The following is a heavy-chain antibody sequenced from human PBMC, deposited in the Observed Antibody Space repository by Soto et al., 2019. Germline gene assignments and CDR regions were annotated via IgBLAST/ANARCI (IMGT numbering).Heavy chain of an antibody. V-gene: IGHV1-69*01. D-gene: IGHD6-19*01. CDR2: TIPMFATA. Sequence: QVHLVQSGAEVKKPGSSVKVSCKVSGGSFSNYIFAWVRQAPGQGLEWMGGTIPMFATAQYAQKLQGRVTITADESTSTVYMDLTSLTSDDTAVYYCARGLFGQQWLVGFDTWGQGTLVTVSS. J-gene: IGHJ4*02. CDR3: ARGLFGQQWLVGFDT. CDR1: GGSFSNYI.